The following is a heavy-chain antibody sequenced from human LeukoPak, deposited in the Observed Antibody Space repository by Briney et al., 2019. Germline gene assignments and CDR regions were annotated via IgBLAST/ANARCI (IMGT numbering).Heavy chain of an antibody. CDR2: INDNGGRT. J-gene: IGHJ4*02. D-gene: IGHD1-26*01. V-gene: IGHV3-64D*09. CDR3: VKGVGASYAFDY. CDR1: GFTFSKYA. Sequence: GGSLRLSCSASGFTFSKYAMHWLRQAPGKGLEYVSGINDNGGRTHYGDSVKGRFSICRDNSKNTLHLQMSTLRAEDTALYYCVKGVGASYAFDYWGQGILVTVAS.